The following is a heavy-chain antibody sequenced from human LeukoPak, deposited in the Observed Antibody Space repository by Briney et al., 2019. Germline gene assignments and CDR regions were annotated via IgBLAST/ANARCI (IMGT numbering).Heavy chain of an antibody. V-gene: IGHV7-4-1*02. D-gene: IGHD6-13*01. CDR2: INTNTGNP. Sequence: EASVKVSCKASGYTFTSYAMNWVRQASGQGLEWMGWINTNTGNPTYAQGFTGRFVFSLDTSVSTAYLQISSLKAEDTAVYYCARDLAAAGIYYGYWGQGTLVTVSS. CDR1: GYTFTSYA. CDR3: ARDLAAAGIYYGY. J-gene: IGHJ4*02.